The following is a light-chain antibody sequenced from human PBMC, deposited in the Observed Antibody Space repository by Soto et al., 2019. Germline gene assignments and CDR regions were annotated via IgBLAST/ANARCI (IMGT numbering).Light chain of an antibody. J-gene: IGKJ5*01. V-gene: IGKV3-20*01. CDR1: QSVSSNY. Sequence: EIVLTQSPATLSLSPGEGATLSCRASQSVSSNYLAWYQQRPGQAPRLLIYGASSRATGIPDRFSGGGSGTDFTLTISRLEPEDFAVYYCQQYGSSSPTTFGQGTRLEIE. CDR3: QQYGSSSPTT. CDR2: GAS.